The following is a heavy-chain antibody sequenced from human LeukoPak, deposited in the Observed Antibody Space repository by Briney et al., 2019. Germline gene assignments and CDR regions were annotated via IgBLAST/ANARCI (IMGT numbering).Heavy chain of an antibody. CDR1: GGSFSGYY. CDR3: ARIITGGNYYYYYYMDV. CDR2: INHSGST. Sequence: SETLSLTCAVYGGSFSGYYWSWIRQPPGKGLEWIGEINHSGSTNYNPSLKSRVTISVDASKNQFSLKLSSVTAADTAVYYCARIITGGNYYYYYYMDVWGKGTTVTVSS. D-gene: IGHD4-23*01. J-gene: IGHJ6*03. V-gene: IGHV4-34*01.